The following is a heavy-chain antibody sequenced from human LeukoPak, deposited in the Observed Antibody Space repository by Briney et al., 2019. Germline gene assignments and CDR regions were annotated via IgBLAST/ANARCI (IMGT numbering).Heavy chain of an antibody. CDR3: AREWYDSSGYFDY. J-gene: IGHJ4*02. D-gene: IGHD3-22*01. CDR2: ISYDGSNK. Sequence: GRSLRLSCAASGFTFSSYAIHWVRQAPGKGPEWVAVISYDGSNKYYADSVKGRFTISRDNSKNTLYLQMNSLRAEDTAVYYCAREWYDSSGYFDYWGQGTLVTVSS. V-gene: IGHV3-30-3*01. CDR1: GFTFSSYA.